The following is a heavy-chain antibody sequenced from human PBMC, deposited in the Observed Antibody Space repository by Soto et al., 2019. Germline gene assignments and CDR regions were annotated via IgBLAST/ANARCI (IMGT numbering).Heavy chain of an antibody. Sequence: EVQLVESGGGLVQPGGSLRLSCAASGFTGSSYSMNWVRQAPGKGLECVSYISSSSSTIYYADSVKGRFTISRDNAKNSLYLQMNSLRAEDTAVYYCARDSDDSSGYYLLGVYYFDYWGQGTLVTVSS. CDR3: ARDSDDSSGYYLLGVYYFDY. J-gene: IGHJ4*02. V-gene: IGHV3-48*01. CDR1: GFTGSSYS. CDR2: ISSSSSTI. D-gene: IGHD3-22*01.